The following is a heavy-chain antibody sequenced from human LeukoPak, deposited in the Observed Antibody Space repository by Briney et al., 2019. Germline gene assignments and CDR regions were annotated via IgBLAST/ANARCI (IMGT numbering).Heavy chain of an antibody. Sequence: PGGSLRLSCAASGFTFSSYGMHWVRQAPGKGLEWVAFIRYDGSNKYYADSVKGRFTISRDNSKNTLYLQMNSLRAEDTAVYYCARDYYDSSGYYFNTASHDAFDIWGQGTMVTVSS. J-gene: IGHJ3*02. CDR3: ARDYYDSSGYYFNTASHDAFDI. V-gene: IGHV3-30*02. D-gene: IGHD3-22*01. CDR1: GFTFSSYG. CDR2: IRYDGSNK.